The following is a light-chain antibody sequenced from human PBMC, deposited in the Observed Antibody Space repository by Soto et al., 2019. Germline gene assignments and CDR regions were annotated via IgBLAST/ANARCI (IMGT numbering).Light chain of an antibody. CDR2: GAS. CDR1: QSVSNH. Sequence: EIVMTQSPATLSVSPGERATLSCRASQSVSNHLAWYQQKPGQAPRLLIYGASTRATGIPARFSGSGSGTEFTLTNSSLQSEDFAVYYCQQYDNWPPWTFGQGTKVEIK. V-gene: IGKV3-15*01. CDR3: QQYDNWPPWT. J-gene: IGKJ1*01.